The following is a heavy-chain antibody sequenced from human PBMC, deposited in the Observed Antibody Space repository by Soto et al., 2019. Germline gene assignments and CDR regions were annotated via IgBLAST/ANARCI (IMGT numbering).Heavy chain of an antibody. CDR2: ISYSGST. V-gene: IGHV4-61*01. D-gene: IGHD4-4*01. CDR3: ARGDDYSKEGHFDY. J-gene: IGHJ4*02. CDR1: GGSVSGGSHY. Sequence: SETLSLTCTVSGGSVSGGSHYWSWIRQTPGKGLEWIAYISYSGSTNYNPSLKSRVTISVDMSKNQFSLKLSSVTAADTAVYYCARGDDYSKEGHFDYWGQGTLVTVSS.